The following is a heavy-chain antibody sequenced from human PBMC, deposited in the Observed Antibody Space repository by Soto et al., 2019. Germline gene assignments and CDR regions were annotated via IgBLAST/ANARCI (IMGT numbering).Heavy chain of an antibody. CDR3: ARDLRTLYGMDV. J-gene: IGHJ6*02. V-gene: IGHV3-53*01. CDR2: IYSGGST. CDR1: GFTVSSNY. Sequence: VQLVESGGGLIQPGGSLRLSCAASGFTVSSNYMSWVRQAPGKGLEWVSVIYSGGSTYYADSVKGRFTTSRDNSKNTLYLQMNSLRAEDTAVYYCARDLRTLYGMDVWGQGTTVTVSS.